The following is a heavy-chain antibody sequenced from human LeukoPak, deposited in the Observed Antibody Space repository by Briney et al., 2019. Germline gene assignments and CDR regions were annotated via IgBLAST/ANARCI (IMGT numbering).Heavy chain of an antibody. CDR3: ARRIGLRSSDI. CDR2: IYPGDSDT. V-gene: IGHV5-51*01. J-gene: IGHJ3*02. Sequence: GESLKISCQCSGYSFTSYWIGWVRQMPGKGLERMGIIYPGDSDTRYSPSFQGQVTISADKSISTAYLQWSSLKASDTAMYHCARRIGLRSSDIWGQGTMVTVSS. D-gene: IGHD1-26*01. CDR1: GYSFTSYW.